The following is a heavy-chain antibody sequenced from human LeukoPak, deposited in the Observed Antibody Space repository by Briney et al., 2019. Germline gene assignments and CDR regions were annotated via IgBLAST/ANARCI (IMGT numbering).Heavy chain of an antibody. J-gene: IGHJ6*03. V-gene: IGHV3-30*03. CDR3: ARERGYSYGYAYYMDV. Sequence: GGSLRLSCAASGFTFSSYGMHWVRQAPGKGLEWVAVISYDGSNKYYADSVKGRFTISRDNSKNTLYLQMNSLRAEDTAVYYCARERGYSYGYAYYMDVWGKGTTVTVSS. CDR1: GFTFSSYG. D-gene: IGHD5-18*01. CDR2: ISYDGSNK.